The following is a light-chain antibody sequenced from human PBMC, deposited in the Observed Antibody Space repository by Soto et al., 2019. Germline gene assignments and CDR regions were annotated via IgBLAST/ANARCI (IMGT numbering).Light chain of an antibody. CDR2: EVS. V-gene: IGLV2-14*01. Sequence: QSALTQPASVSGSPGQSITISCTGTSRDVGYYNYVSWYQHHPGKAPKLIIYEVSNRPSGVSNRFSGSKSGNTASLTISGLQAEDEADYYCSSYTTSSTRVFGGGTKLTVL. CDR1: SRDVGYYNY. CDR3: SSYTTSSTRV. J-gene: IGLJ3*02.